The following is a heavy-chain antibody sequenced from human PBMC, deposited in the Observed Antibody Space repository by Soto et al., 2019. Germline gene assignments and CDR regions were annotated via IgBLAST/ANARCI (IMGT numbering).Heavy chain of an antibody. CDR1: GASITGSFF. D-gene: IGHD2-8*02. J-gene: IGHJ4*02. CDR3: ARGMTPPGAPAWYYFDS. CDR2: FSLSGTT. Sequence: SETLSLTCTVSGASITGSFFWSWIRQPAGRGLEWIGRFSLSGTTNYNPSLRSRVTMSADVSKNQFSLRLTSVTAADTALYYCARGMTPPGAPAWYYFDSWGQGTLVTVS. V-gene: IGHV4-4*07.